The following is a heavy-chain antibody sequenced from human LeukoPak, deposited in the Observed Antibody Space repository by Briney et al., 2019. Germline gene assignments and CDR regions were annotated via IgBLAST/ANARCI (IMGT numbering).Heavy chain of an antibody. Sequence: PGGSLRLSCAASGFTFDDYAMHWVRQAPGKGLEWVSGISWNSGSISYADSVKGRFTISRDNAKNSLYLQMNSLRAEDTAVYYCAKDVGSYGGHVWYFDYWGQGTLVTVSS. V-gene: IGHV3-9*01. CDR3: AKDVGSYGGHVWYFDY. D-gene: IGHD5-12*01. J-gene: IGHJ4*02. CDR2: ISWNSGSI. CDR1: GFTFDDYA.